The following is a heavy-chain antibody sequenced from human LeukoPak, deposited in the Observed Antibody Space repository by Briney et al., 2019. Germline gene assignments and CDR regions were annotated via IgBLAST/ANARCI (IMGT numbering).Heavy chain of an antibody. Sequence: PSETLSLTCTVSGGSISSYYWSWIRQPPGKGLEWIGYIYYSGSTNYNLSLKSRVTISVDTSKNQFSLKLSSVTAADTAVYYCARVGRYGYNLEYFDYWGQGTLVTVSS. D-gene: IGHD5-24*01. CDR3: ARVGRYGYNLEYFDY. V-gene: IGHV4-59*01. J-gene: IGHJ4*02. CDR2: IYYSGST. CDR1: GGSISSYY.